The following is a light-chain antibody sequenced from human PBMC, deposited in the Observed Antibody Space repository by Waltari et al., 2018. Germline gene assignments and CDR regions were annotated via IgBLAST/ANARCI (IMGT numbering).Light chain of an antibody. J-gene: IGKJ3*01. Sequence: DIQMTQSPSTLSASVGDRVTITCRASQSIGSWLAWYQQKPGKAPKLLIYEATSLESGVPSRFSASGSGTEFTLTISSLQPDDFATYYCQRYNSYPFTFGPGTKVGVK. CDR3: QRYNSYPFT. CDR2: EAT. V-gene: IGKV1-5*03. CDR1: QSIGSW.